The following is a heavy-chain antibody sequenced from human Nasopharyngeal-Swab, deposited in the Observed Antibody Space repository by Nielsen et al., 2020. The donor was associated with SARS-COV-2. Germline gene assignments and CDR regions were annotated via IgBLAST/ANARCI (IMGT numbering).Heavy chain of an antibody. D-gene: IGHD3-22*01. CDR1: GVSISSPTSY. CDR2: LHYIGSS. CDR3: ARGRLVGYYPQYYFDY. J-gene: IGHJ4*02. V-gene: IGHV4-61*02. Sequence: SETLSLTCTVSGVSISSPTSYWSWIRQPAGKGLEWIGRLHYIGSSKYSPSLESRVTISGDRSKNQFSLKLDSVTAADTALYYCARGRLVGYYPQYYFDYWGQGILVTVSS.